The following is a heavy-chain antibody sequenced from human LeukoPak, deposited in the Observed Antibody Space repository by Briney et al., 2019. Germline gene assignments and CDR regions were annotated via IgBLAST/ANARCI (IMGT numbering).Heavy chain of an antibody. J-gene: IGHJ6*02. CDR2: VSYDGSNK. CDR3: ARGTPSSSGWLYYGMDV. CDR1: GFTFSTYA. V-gene: IGHV3-30-3*01. Sequence: SGGSRGPSCAASGFTFSTYAMHWARRAPAKGLGGVPVVSYDGSNKYYADSVKGRFTISRDNSKNTLYLQMNSLRAEDTAVYYCARGTPSSSGWLYYGMDVWGQGTTVTVSS. D-gene: IGHD6-19*01.